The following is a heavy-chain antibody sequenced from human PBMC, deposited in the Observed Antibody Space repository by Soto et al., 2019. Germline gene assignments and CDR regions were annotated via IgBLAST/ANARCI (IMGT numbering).Heavy chain of an antibody. CDR2: IIPILDIA. CDR1: GDTFSSYT. CDR3: AAGGHGAFDI. D-gene: IGHD1-26*01. J-gene: IGHJ3*02. V-gene: IGHV1-69*02. Sequence: QVQLVQSGAEVKKPGSSVKVSCKASGDTFSSYTISWVRQAPGQGLEWMGRIIPILDIANYAQKFQRRVTITADKSTSTAYMELSSLRSEDTAVYYCAAGGHGAFDIWGQGTMVTVSS.